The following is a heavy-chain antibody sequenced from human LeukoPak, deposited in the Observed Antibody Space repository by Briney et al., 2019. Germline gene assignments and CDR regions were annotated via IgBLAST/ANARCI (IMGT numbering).Heavy chain of an antibody. V-gene: IGHV3-53*01. CDR1: GLSVSTNY. D-gene: IGHD4-17*01. CDR3: ARGLGDYVEDWYFDL. Sequence: GGSLRLSCAASGLSVSTNYMSWVRQAPGKGLEWVSFIYSDGRTDYADSVKGRFTISRDNSKNTLYLQMNSLRVEDTAVYYCARGLGDYVEDWYFDLWGRGTLVTVSS. J-gene: IGHJ2*01. CDR2: IYSDGRT.